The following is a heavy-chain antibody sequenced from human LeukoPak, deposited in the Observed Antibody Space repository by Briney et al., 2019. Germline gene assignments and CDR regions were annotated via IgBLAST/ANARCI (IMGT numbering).Heavy chain of an antibody. CDR3: ARLEPPYCSNTSCYIDY. CDR1: GYRFTNYW. V-gene: IGHV5-51*01. CDR2: IYPGDSDT. D-gene: IGHD2-2*02. J-gene: IGHJ4*02. Sequence: PGESLKISCKGSGYRFTNYWIGWVRQMPGKGLEWMGIIYPGDSDTRYSPSFQGQVTISADKSISTAYLQWSSLKASDTAMYYCARLEPPYCSNTSCYIDYWGQGTLVTVSS.